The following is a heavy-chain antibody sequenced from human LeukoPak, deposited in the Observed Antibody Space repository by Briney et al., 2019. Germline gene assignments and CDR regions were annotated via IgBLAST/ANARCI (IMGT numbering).Heavy chain of an antibody. Sequence: VGSLRLSCAASGFTVTSSYMTWVRQTPGKGLEWVSVIYPTGATYYADSVKGRFTISRDNSKNTVSLQMNSLRADDTALYYCARRILGPIDDWGQGTLVTVSP. D-gene: IGHD2/OR15-2a*01. V-gene: IGHV3-53*01. CDR3: ARRILGPIDD. CDR2: IYPTGAT. J-gene: IGHJ4*02. CDR1: GFTVTSSY.